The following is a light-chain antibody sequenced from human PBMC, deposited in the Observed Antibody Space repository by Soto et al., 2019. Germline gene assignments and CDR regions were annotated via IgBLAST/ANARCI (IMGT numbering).Light chain of an antibody. V-gene: IGLV1-47*02. CDR2: SNN. CDR3: AAWDDSLSGRV. Sequence: QSVLTQPPSVSAAPGQKVTNSCSGSSSNIGNNYVSWYQQLPGTAPKLLIYSNNQRPSGVPDRFSGSKSGTSASLAISGLRSEDEADYYCAAWDDSLSGRVFGGGTKVTVL. J-gene: IGLJ3*02. CDR1: SSNIGNNY.